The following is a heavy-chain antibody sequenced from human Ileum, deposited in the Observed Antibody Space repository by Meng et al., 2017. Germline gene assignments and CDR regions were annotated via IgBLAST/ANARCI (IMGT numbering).Heavy chain of an antibody. J-gene: IGHJ4*02. Sequence: QVQLQESGPGLGKPSQTLSLTCTVSGGSISSGNYYWSWIRQPPGKGLEWIGEINHSGSTNYNPSLKSRVTISVDTSKNQFSLKLSSVTAADTAVYYCARTRRGSSGWYMGYWGQGTLVTVSS. CDR2: INHSGST. CDR3: ARTRRGSSGWYMGY. CDR1: GGSISSGNYY. V-gene: IGHV4-30-4*08. D-gene: IGHD6-19*01.